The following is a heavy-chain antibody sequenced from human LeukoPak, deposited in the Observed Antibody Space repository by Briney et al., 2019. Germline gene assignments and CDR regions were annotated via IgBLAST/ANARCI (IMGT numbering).Heavy chain of an antibody. J-gene: IGHJ4*02. CDR3: ARGIQHLGAYYFDY. CDR1: GGSVSIDNYY. Sequence: SETLSLTCTVSGGSVSIDNYYWSWIRQPPGKGLEWIGYIYYSGSTNYNPSLKSRVTISLDTSKNQFSLKMRSVTAADTAVYYCARGIQHLGAYYFDYWGQGTLVTVSS. V-gene: IGHV4-61*01. CDR2: IYYSGST. D-gene: IGHD4/OR15-4a*01.